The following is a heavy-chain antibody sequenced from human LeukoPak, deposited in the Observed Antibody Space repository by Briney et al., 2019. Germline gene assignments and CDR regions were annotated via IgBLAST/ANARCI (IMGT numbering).Heavy chain of an antibody. D-gene: IGHD2-15*01. V-gene: IGHV3-30*04. CDR2: ISYDGRNE. CDR3: ARAEVVVPPHMDV. Sequence: GGSLRLSCAASGFTFSSYAIHWVRQAPGKGLEWVAVISYDGRNEYYADSVKGRFTISRDNSKNTVYLQMNSLRVEDTAVYYCARAEVVVPPHMDVWGKGTTVTVSS. J-gene: IGHJ6*03. CDR1: GFTFSSYA.